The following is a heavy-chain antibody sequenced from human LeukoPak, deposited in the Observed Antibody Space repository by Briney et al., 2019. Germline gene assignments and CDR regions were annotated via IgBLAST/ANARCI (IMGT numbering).Heavy chain of an antibody. CDR2: IHYDGSNK. J-gene: IGHJ4*02. D-gene: IGHD6-19*01. CDR1: GFTFSSFG. V-gene: IGHV3-30*02. Sequence: SGGSLRLSCAASGFTFSSFGMHWVRQAPGKGLDWVAFIHYDGSNKYYADSVKGRFTISRDNSKNTLYLQMNSLRAEDTAVYYCAKDRKVLADTFDYWGQGTLVTVSS. CDR3: AKDRKVLADTFDY.